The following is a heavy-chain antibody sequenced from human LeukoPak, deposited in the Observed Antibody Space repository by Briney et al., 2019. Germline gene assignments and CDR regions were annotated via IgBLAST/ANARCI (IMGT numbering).Heavy chain of an antibody. V-gene: IGHV3-7*01. CDR3: ARQHQQRVPIGYYYYMDV. CDR1: GFTFSSYW. D-gene: IGHD6-13*01. Sequence: GGSLRLSCAASGFTFSSYWMSWVRQAPGKGLEWVANIKQDGSEKYYVDSVKGRFTISRDNAKNSLYLQMNSPRAEDTAVYYCARQHQQRVPIGYYYYMDVWGKGTTVTVSS. J-gene: IGHJ6*03. CDR2: IKQDGSEK.